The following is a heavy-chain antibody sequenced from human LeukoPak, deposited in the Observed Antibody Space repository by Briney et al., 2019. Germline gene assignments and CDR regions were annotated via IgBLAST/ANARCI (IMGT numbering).Heavy chain of an antibody. J-gene: IGHJ6*02. CDR1: GFTFGDHA. D-gene: IGHD5-18*01. CDR2: IRSKAYRGTT. CDR3: TRGPIQLWIHDAMDV. V-gene: IGHV3-49*04. Sequence: GGSLRLSCRAFGFTFGDHAMSWVRQAPGKGLDWVGFIRSKAYRGTTEYAASVKGRFTILRDDSKSIAYLQMNSLEIEDTGFYYCTRGPIQLWIHDAMDVWGQGTTVTVSS.